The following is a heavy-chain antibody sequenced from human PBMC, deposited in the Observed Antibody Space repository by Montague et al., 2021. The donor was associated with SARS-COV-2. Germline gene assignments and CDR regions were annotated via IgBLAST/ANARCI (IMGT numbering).Heavy chain of an antibody. Sequence: SETLSLTCTVSTGSLSTYYWSWIRQPPGKGLEWIGYISDSGSTNYNPSLTSRVTMSVDTSRNQFSLKVNSVTAADTAVYYCARHYSATLPAVYWGQGTLVTVSS. V-gene: IGHV4-59*08. J-gene: IGHJ4*02. D-gene: IGHD2-15*01. CDR2: ISDSGST. CDR1: TGSLSTYY. CDR3: ARHYSATLPAVY.